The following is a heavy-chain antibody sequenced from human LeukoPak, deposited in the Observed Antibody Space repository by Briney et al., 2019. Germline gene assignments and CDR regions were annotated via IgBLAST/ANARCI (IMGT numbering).Heavy chain of an antibody. V-gene: IGHV1-46*01. CDR3: ARDIQGTGSNIDY. CDR2: INPSGGST. CDR1: GYTFTNYY. J-gene: IGHJ4*02. D-gene: IGHD3/OR15-3a*01. Sequence: GSVKVSCKASGYTFTNYYLHWVRQAPGQGLEWMGIINPSGGSTSYEQKFQGRVTLTRDTSTSTVYMDLSSLRSEDTAVYYCARDIQGTGSNIDYWGQGTLVTVSS.